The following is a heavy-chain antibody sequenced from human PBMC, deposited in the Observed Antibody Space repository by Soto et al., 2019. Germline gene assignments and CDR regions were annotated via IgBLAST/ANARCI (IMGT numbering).Heavy chain of an antibody. CDR1: GGTFSSYT. V-gene: IGHV1-69*02. J-gene: IGHJ3*02. Sequence: QVQLVQSGAEVKKPGSSVKVSCKASGGTFSSYTISWVRQAPGQGLEWMGRIIPILGIAKYAQKFQGRVTITADKSTSTAFLELSSLRSEDTAVYYRASPPVADVAFDIRGQGTKVTVSS. D-gene: IGHD6-19*01. CDR3: ASPPVADVAFDI. CDR2: IIPILGIA.